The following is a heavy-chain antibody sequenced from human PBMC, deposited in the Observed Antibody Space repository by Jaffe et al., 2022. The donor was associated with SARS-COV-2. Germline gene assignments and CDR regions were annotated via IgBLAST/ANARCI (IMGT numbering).Heavy chain of an antibody. CDR1: GGSISRSSYY. J-gene: IGHJ4*02. CDR2: IYYSGST. CDR3: ARPYSSGWYPFEY. Sequence: QLQLQESGPGLVKPSETLSLTCTVSGGSISRSSYYWGWIRQPPGKGLEWIGSIYYSGSTYSNPSLKSRVTISVDTSKNQFSLRLYSVTAADTAVYFCARPYSSGWYPFEYWGRGTLVTVSS. D-gene: IGHD6-19*01. V-gene: IGHV4-39*01.